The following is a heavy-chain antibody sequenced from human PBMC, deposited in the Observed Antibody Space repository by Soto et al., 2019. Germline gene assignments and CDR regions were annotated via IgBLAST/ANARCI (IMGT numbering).Heavy chain of an antibody. D-gene: IGHD1-26*01. CDR1: GGSISSYY. CDR2: IYYNGNT. V-gene: IGHV4-59*08. Sequence: PSETLSLTCTVSGGSISSYYWSWIRQPPGKGLEWIGSIYYNGNTNNNPSLKSRVTMSVDTSQNYLTLKLSSVTAADTAVYYCARSGQVGGTDYFDYWGQGTLVTVSS. CDR3: ARSGQVGGTDYFDY. J-gene: IGHJ4*02.